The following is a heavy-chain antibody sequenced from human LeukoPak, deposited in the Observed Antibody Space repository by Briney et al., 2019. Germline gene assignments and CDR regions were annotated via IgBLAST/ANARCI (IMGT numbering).Heavy chain of an antibody. CDR3: ARLSGYYYYYMDV. Sequence: SETLSLTCAVSTYSIRNGYYWGWIRQPPGKGLEWIGSIYHSGSTYYNPSLKSRLTISVDTSKNQFSLKLSSATAADTAVYYCARLSGYYYYYMDVWGKGTTLIICS. CDR1: TYSIRNGYY. CDR2: IYHSGST. J-gene: IGHJ6*03. V-gene: IGHV4-38-2*01. D-gene: IGHD1-26*01.